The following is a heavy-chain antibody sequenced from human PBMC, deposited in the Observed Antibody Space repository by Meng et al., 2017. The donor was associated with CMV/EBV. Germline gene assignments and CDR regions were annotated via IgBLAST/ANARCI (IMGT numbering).Heavy chain of an antibody. Sequence: GGSLRLSCAASGFTFNSYSMNWVRQAPGKGLEWVSSISSSGNWIYYADSVRGRFSISRDNAKNSLYLQMNSLRAEDTAVYYCVSEPYDTLTGLPGWYFDTWGQGALVTVSS. CDR3: VSEPYDTLTGLPGWYFDT. D-gene: IGHD3-9*01. J-gene: IGHJ4*02. CDR1: GFTFNSYS. CDR2: ISSSGNWI. V-gene: IGHV3-21*06.